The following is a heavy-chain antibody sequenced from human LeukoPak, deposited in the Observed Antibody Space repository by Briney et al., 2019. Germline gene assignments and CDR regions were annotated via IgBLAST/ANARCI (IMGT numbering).Heavy chain of an antibody. J-gene: IGHJ3*02. Sequence: PSETLSLTCTVSGYSISSGYYWGWIRQPPGKGLEWIGSIYHSGSTYYNPSLKSRVTISVDTSKNQFSLKLSSVTAADTAVYYCAREPYSGSYSDAFDIWGQGTMVTVSS. V-gene: IGHV4-38-2*02. CDR2: IYHSGST. CDR3: AREPYSGSYSDAFDI. CDR1: GYSISSGYY. D-gene: IGHD1-26*01.